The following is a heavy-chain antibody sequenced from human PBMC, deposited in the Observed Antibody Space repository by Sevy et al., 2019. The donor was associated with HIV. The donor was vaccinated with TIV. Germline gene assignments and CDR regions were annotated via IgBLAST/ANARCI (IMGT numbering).Heavy chain of an antibody. D-gene: IGHD3-10*01. CDR2: ISFDGNNK. CDR1: GFTFSNYA. V-gene: IGHV3-30*04. Sequence: GGSLRLSCAASGFTFSNYAMHWVRQAPGKGLEWVAVISFDGNNKDYADSVKGRFTISRDNSKNTLYLQMNGLRAGDRAMYYCARKWELRAFDIWGQGTMVTVSS. CDR3: ARKWELRAFDI. J-gene: IGHJ3*02.